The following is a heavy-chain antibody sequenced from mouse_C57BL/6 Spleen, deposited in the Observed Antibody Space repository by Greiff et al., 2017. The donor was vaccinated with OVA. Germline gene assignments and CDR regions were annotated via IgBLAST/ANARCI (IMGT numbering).Heavy chain of an antibody. CDR3: ARYDGYYWFAY. Sequence: EVQGVESGGGLVQPGGSLSLSCAASGFTFTDYYMSWVRQPPGQALEWLGFIRNKANGYTTEYSASVKGRFTISRDNSQSILYLQMNALRAEDSATDYCARYDGYYWFAYWGQGTLVTVSA. CDR2: IRNKANGYTT. D-gene: IGHD2-3*01. J-gene: IGHJ3*01. CDR1: GFTFTDYY. V-gene: IGHV7-3*01.